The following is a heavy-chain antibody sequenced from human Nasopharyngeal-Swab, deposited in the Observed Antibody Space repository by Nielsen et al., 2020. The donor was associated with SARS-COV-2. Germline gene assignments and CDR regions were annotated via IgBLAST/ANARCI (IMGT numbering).Heavy chain of an antibody. Sequence: ASVKVSCKASGYTFTDYYMHWVRQAPGQGLEWMGRINPKSGDTDYTQKFQGRVTVTRDTSINTVYMELSSLRSDDTAVYYCARDDGDVPGITGSGPPGGYWGQGTLVTVSS. D-gene: IGHD6-13*01. J-gene: IGHJ4*02. CDR1: GYTFTDYY. V-gene: IGHV1-2*06. CDR2: INPKSGDT. CDR3: ARDDGDVPGITGSGPPGGY.